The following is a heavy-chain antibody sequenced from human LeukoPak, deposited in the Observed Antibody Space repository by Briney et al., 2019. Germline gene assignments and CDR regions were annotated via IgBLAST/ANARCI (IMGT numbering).Heavy chain of an antibody. CDR3: ARDLYNWNS. Sequence: SETLSLTCTVSGGSISSYYWSWIRQPPRKGLEWIGFIYYSGNTNYNPSLKSRVTISVDTSKNQFSLKLSSVTAADTAVYYCARDLYNWNSWGQGTLVTVSS. CDR2: IYYSGNT. CDR1: GGSISSYY. J-gene: IGHJ4*02. V-gene: IGHV4-59*01. D-gene: IGHD1-20*01.